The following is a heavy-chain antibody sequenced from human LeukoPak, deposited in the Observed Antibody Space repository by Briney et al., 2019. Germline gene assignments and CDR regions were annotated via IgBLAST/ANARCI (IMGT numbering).Heavy chain of an antibody. J-gene: IGHJ4*02. CDR1: GFTFDDYT. CDR2: ISWDGGST. D-gene: IGHD3-22*01. CDR3: AKDIVNYYDSSGYYPSFDY. Sequence: QPGGSLRLSCAASGFTFDDYTMHWVRQAPGKGLEWVSLISWDGGSTYYADSVKGRFTISRDNSKNSLYLQMNSLRTEDTALYYCAKDIVNYYDSSGYYPSFDYWGQGTLVTVSS. V-gene: IGHV3-43*01.